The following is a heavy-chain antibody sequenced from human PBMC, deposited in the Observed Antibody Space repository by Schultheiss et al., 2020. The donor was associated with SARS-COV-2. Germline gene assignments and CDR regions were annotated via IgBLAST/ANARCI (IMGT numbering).Heavy chain of an antibody. CDR3: ARDRDYYE. J-gene: IGHJ4*02. CDR1: GGTFSNNA. CDR2: IIPIFGTA. D-gene: IGHD3-22*01. V-gene: IGHV1-69*05. Sequence: SVKVSCKASGGTFSNNAFSWVRQAPGQGLEWMGGIIPIFGTANYAQKFQGRVTMTRDTSTSTVYMELSSLRSEDTAVYYCARDRDYYEWGQGTLVTVSS.